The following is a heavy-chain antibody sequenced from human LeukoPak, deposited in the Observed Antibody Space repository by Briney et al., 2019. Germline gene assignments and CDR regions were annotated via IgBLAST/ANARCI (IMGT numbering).Heavy chain of an antibody. CDR3: AKGRGYCTGGSCYSDY. Sequence: DPGGSLRPSCTASGFTFSNYAMSWVRQAPGKGLEWVSTISGSDGSTYYADSVKGRFTISRDNSKNTLYLQMNSLRVEDTAIYYCAKGRGYCTGGSCYSDYWGQGTLVTVSS. V-gene: IGHV3-23*01. D-gene: IGHD2-15*01. J-gene: IGHJ4*02. CDR2: ISGSDGST. CDR1: GFTFSNYA.